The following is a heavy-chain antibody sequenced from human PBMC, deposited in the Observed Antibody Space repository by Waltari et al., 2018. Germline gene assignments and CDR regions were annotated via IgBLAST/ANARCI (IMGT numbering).Heavy chain of an antibody. Sequence: EVQLVESGGGLVQPGGSLRLSCAASGFTVSSNYMSWVRQAPGKGLEWVSTISTKSTNTYYADSMKGRFTISRDDSRNTVSLQMSGLRTEDTALYYCTKGGYYSSGALDSWGLGTLVTVSS. J-gene: IGHJ4*02. CDR2: ISTKSTNT. CDR3: TKGGYYSSGALDS. CDR1: GFTVSSNY. D-gene: IGHD6-25*01. V-gene: IGHV3-23*04.